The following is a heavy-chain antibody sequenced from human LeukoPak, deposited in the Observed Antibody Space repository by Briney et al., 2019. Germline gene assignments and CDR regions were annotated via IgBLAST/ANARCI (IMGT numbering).Heavy chain of an antibody. Sequence: GTSLRLSCAASGFTFSNYAMHWVRQAPGKGLEWVSLISYDGSNKYYADSVKGRFTISRDNSKNTLYLQMSSLRAEDTAVYYCARDHYGGKYFDYWGQGTQVTVSS. D-gene: IGHD4-23*01. CDR3: ARDHYGGKYFDY. CDR1: GFTFSNYA. CDR2: ISYDGSNK. V-gene: IGHV3-30*04. J-gene: IGHJ4*02.